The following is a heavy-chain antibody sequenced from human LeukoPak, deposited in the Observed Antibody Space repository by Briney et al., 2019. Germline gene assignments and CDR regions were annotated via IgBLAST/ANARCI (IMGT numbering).Heavy chain of an antibody. V-gene: IGHV3-21*06. J-gene: IGHJ4*02. Sequence: KPGGSLRLFCAASGFHLITYNMHWVRQAPAKGLEGVSSISSTSSHIYYADSVKGRFTISRDNAKDSLYLQMNSLRAEDTAVYYCARAPYDILTGYSPYYFESWGQGTLVTVSS. CDR1: GFHLITYN. D-gene: IGHD3-9*01. CDR2: ISSTSSHI. CDR3: ARAPYDILTGYSPYYFES.